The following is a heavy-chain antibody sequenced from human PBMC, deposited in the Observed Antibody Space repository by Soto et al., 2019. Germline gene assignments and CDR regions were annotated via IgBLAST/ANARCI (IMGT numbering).Heavy chain of an antibody. Sequence: PGESLKISCKGSGDRVTHYWIGWVRQMPGKGLEWMGIIYPGDSDTRYSPSVQGQVTISADKSLSTAYLQWRSLQASDTAMYYCARPGPVDSSGYYVYWGQGTLVTVSS. CDR3: ARPGPVDSSGYYVY. CDR2: IYPGDSDT. J-gene: IGHJ4*02. CDR1: GDRVTHYW. V-gene: IGHV5-51*01. D-gene: IGHD3-22*01.